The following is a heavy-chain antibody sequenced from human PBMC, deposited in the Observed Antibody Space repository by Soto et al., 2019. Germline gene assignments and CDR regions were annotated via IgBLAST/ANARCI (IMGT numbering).Heavy chain of an antibody. CDR2: INGGGDVI. CDR1: GFTYSDYY. V-gene: IGHV3-11*01. J-gene: IGHJ4*02. Sequence: VQLVESGGGLVKPGGSLRLSCVASGFTYSDYYMTWIRQAPGKGPEWISYINGGGDVIAYADSVKGRFTISRDNARRSVYLQMKSLTVDDTAVYYCSRDPRLVDYWGQGTLVTVSS. D-gene: IGHD1-26*01. CDR3: SRDPRLVDY.